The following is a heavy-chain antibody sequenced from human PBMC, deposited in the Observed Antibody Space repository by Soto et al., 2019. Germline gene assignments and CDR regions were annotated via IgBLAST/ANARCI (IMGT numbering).Heavy chain of an antibody. Sequence: GGSLRLSCAASGFTFDDYAMHWVRQAPGKGLEWVSGISWNSGSIGYADSVKGRFTISRDNAKNSLYLQMNSLRAEDTALYYCAKDMEAELELRSGFYYGMDVWGQGTTVTVSS. CDR2: ISWNSGSI. CDR1: GFTFDDYA. J-gene: IGHJ6*02. D-gene: IGHD1-7*01. CDR3: AKDMEAELELRSGFYYGMDV. V-gene: IGHV3-9*01.